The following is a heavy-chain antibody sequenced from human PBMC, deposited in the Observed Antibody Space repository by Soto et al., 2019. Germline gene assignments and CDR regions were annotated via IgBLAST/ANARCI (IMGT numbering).Heavy chain of an antibody. CDR2: ISYDGTGR. V-gene: IGHV3-30*18. CDR1: GFIFSSYS. D-gene: IGHD6-13*01. CDR3: AKVSSSWYAGFFDL. Sequence: PGGSLRLSCGASGFIFSSYSMHWVRQAPGKGLEWVTAISYDGTGRYYADSVKGRFTISRDNSKNTVYLQMNSLRAEDTAVYYCAKVSSSWYAGFFDLWGQGTLVTVSS. J-gene: IGHJ4*02.